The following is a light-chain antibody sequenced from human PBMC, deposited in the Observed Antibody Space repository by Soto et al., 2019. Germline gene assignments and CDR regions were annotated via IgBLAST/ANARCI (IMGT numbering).Light chain of an antibody. Sequence: DIQMTQSPSTLSASVGDRVTITCRASQIISTWLAWYQQRPGKAPKFLIYKASRLESGVPSRFSGNGSGTEFTLTISSLQPDDFATYYCQHYNSYPWAFGQGTKVEIK. J-gene: IGKJ1*01. CDR3: QHYNSYPWA. CDR1: QIISTW. V-gene: IGKV1-5*03. CDR2: KAS.